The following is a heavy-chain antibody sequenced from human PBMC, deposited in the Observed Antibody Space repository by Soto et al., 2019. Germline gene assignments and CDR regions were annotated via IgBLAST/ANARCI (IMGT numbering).Heavy chain of an antibody. D-gene: IGHD3-22*01. V-gene: IGHV3-21*01. CDR1: GFTFSSYS. Sequence: EVQLVESGGGLVKPGGSLRLSCAASGFTFSSYSMNWVRQAPGKGLEWVSSISSSSSYIYYADSVKGRFTIARDNAKNSLYRQMNSLRAEDTAVYYCATPVGYYFNDSWGQGTLVTVSS. CDR3: ATPVGYYFNDS. CDR2: ISSSSSYI. J-gene: IGHJ4*02.